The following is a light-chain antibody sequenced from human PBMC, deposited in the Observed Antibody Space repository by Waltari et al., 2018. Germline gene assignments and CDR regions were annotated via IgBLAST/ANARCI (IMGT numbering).Light chain of an antibody. V-gene: IGKV3-20*01. CDR3: QHYGSSPYT. CDR1: QTLNNNY. J-gene: IGKJ2*01. CDR2: GAS. Sequence: ETVLTQSPGTLSLSTGERVSLSSRASQTLNNNYLAWYQQKPGQAPGLLIHGASRRATGVPDRFSGSGSGTDFTLTISRLEIEDSAVYYCQHYGSSPYTFGQGTRLEI.